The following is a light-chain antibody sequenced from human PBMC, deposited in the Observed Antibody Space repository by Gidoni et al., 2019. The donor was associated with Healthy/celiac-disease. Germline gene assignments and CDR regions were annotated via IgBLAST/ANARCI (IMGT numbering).Light chain of an antibody. V-gene: IGKV1-33*01. CDR2: DAS. Sequence: DIQMTQHPSSLSASVGDRVTITCQASQDISKYLNWYQQKPGKAPKLLIYDASNMETGVPSRFSGSGSGTDFTFTISSLQPEDIATYYCQQYGNLPLTFGGGTKVEIK. CDR1: QDISKY. CDR3: QQYGNLPLT. J-gene: IGKJ4*01.